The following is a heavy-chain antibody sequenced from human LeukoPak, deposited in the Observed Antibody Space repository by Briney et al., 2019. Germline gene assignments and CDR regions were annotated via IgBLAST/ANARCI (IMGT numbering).Heavy chain of an antibody. Sequence: PSETLSLTCTVSGGSISSSLYYWGWLRQPPGKGLEWIVSIYYSGSTYDNPSLKSRVTISVDTSKNQFSLKLNSVTAADTAVYYCARLGLDDCVDYWGQGILVTVSS. D-gene: IGHD2-21*02. V-gene: IGHV4-39*01. CDR2: IYYSGST. CDR3: ARLGLDDCVDY. J-gene: IGHJ4*02. CDR1: GGSISSSLYY.